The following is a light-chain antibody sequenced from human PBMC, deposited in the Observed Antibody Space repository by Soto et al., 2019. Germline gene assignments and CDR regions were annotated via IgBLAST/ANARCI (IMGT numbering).Light chain of an antibody. V-gene: IGLV1-40*01. CDR2: GNS. Sequence: QPVLTQPPSVSGAPGQRVTISCTGSRSNIGAGYDVHWYQQLPGTAPKLLIYGNSNRPSGVPDRFSGSKSGTSASLAITGLQAEDEADYYCQSYDSSLSGSGVFGTGTKLTVL. CDR1: RSNIGAGYD. J-gene: IGLJ1*01. CDR3: QSYDSSLSGSGV.